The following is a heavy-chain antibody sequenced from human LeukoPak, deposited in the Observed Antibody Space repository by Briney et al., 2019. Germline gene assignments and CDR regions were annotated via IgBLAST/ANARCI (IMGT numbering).Heavy chain of an antibody. V-gene: IGHV4-59*08. CDR1: GGSISSYY. Sequence: PSETLSLTCTVSGGSISSYYWSWIRQPAGKGLEWIGYIYYGGSANYNPSLKSRVTISVDTSKNQFSLKLSSVTAADTAVYYCARPGVGSGRCGAFDIWGQGTMITVSS. D-gene: IGHD5-12*01. CDR3: ARPGVGSGRCGAFDI. J-gene: IGHJ3*02. CDR2: IYYGGSA.